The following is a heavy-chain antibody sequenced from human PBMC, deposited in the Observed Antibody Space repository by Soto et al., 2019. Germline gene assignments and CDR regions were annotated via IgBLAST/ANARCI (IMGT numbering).Heavy chain of an antibody. CDR2: IYSSGNA. V-gene: IGHV4-4*07. D-gene: IGHD6-19*01. CDR1: LDSISNSY. CDR3: AREDSYGWSGESLEV. J-gene: IGHJ6*02. Sequence: SETLSLTCSVSLDSISNSYWTWIRQPAGKGLEWIGHIYSSGNANYNPSLKSRVTMSLDTSKNQFSLRLKSVTAADTAVYYCAREDSYGWSGESLEVWGQGTTVTLSS.